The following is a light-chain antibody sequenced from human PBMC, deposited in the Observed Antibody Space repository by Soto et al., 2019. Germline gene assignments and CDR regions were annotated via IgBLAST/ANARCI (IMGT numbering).Light chain of an antibody. CDR3: QEANSFLGT. CDR2: AAP. V-gene: IGKV1-12*01. Sequence: DIPMTQSPSSVSASVGDRVTITCRASQGIDRWLAWYQQKPGKGPKLLIYAAPSLQRGVPARFSGSGSGTDFTLTISSLQPEDFATYYCQEANSFLGTFGQGTKVEIK. J-gene: IGKJ1*01. CDR1: QGIDRW.